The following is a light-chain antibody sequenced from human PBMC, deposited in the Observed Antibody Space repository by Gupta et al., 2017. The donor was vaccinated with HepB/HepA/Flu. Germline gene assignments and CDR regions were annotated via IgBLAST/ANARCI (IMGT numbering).Light chain of an antibody. CDR1: RSDVGSYNL. Sequence: QSALTQPASVSGSPGQSITTSCTGTRSDVGSYNLVSWYQQHPGKAPKLMIYEVNKWPSGVSNRFSGSKSGNTASLTISGLQAEDEADYYCCSYASTTVVFGGGTKLTVL. J-gene: IGLJ2*01. CDR3: CSYASTTVV. CDR2: EVN. V-gene: IGLV2-23*02.